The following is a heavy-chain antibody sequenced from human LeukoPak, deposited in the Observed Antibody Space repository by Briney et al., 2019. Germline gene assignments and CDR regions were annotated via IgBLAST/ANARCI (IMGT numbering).Heavy chain of an antibody. CDR1: GGSISSDY. J-gene: IGHJ4*02. V-gene: IGHV4-59*01. CDR2: IYYSGST. Sequence: SETLSLTCIVSGGSISSDYWNWIRQPPGKGLEWIGYIYYSGSTNYNPSLKSRVTISVDTSKIQFSLKLSSVPAADTAVYYCARAVSASTVYYFDYWGQGTLVTVSS. D-gene: IGHD4-17*01. CDR3: ARAVSASTVYYFDY.